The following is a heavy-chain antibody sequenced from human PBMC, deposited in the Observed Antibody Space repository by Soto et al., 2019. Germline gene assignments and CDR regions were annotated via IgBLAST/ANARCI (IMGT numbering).Heavy chain of an antibody. D-gene: IGHD3-10*01. CDR3: EKDPSSERWFGESLAS. V-gene: IGHV3-30*18. CDR1: GFTFSTAG. CDR2: ISYDGSNK. J-gene: IGHJ4*02. Sequence: QVQLVESGGGVVQPGRSLRLSCAASGFTFSTAGMHWVRQAPGKGLEWVAVISYDGSNKYYADSVKGRFTISRDNSKNTVYLQMSGLRAEDTAVYYCEKDPSSERWFGESLASWGQGTLFTVAS.